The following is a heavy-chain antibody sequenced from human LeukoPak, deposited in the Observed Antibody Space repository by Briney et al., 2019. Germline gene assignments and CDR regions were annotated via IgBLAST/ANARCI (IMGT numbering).Heavy chain of an antibody. CDR3: ASDPILYYYDSSGYPRPYFDY. CDR2: IYYSGST. Sequence: PSETLSLTCTVSGGSISSSSYYWGWIRQPPGKGLEWIGSIYYSGSTYYNPSLKSRVTISVDTSKNQFSLKLSSVTAADTAVYYCASDPILYYYDSSGYPRPYFDYWGQGTLVTVSS. CDR1: GGSISSSSYY. J-gene: IGHJ4*02. V-gene: IGHV4-39*01. D-gene: IGHD3-22*01.